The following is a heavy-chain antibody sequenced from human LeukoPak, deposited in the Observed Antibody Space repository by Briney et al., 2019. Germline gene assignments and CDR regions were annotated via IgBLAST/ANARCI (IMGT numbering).Heavy chain of an antibody. CDR3: ARTGYYDSSGYSLHYFDY. CDR1: GGSFSGYY. V-gene: IGHV4-34*01. CDR2: INHSGST. D-gene: IGHD3-22*01. J-gene: IGHJ4*02. Sequence: SETLSLTCAVYGGSFSGYYWSWIRQPPGKGLEWIGEINHSGSTNYNPSLKSRVTISVDTSKNQFSLKLSSVTAADTAVYYCARTGYYDSSGYSLHYFDYWGQGTLVTVSS.